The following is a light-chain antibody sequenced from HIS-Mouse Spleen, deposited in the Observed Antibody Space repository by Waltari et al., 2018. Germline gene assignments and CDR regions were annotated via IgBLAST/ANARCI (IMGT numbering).Light chain of an antibody. CDR2: GAS. CDR3: QQYGSSPPWP. CDR1: QSVSSSY. Sequence: EIVLTQSPGPLSLSPGDRATLSCRASQSVSSSYLAWYQQKPGQAPRLLIYGASSRATGIPDRFSGSGSGTDFTLTISRLEPEDFAVYYCQQYGSSPPWPFGQGTKMEIK. V-gene: IGKV3-20*01. J-gene: IGKJ1*01.